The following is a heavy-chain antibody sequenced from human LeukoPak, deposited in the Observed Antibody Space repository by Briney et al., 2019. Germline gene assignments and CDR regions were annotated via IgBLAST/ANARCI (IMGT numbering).Heavy chain of an antibody. Sequence: PGGSLRLSCAASGFTFSSYAMHWVRQAPGKGLEWVAVISYDGSNKYYADSVKGRFTISRDNSKNTLYLQMNSLRAEDTAVYYCARKSAPTATTPFDYWGQGTLVTVSS. CDR3: ARKSAPTATTPFDY. V-gene: IGHV3-30*04. J-gene: IGHJ4*02. CDR1: GFTFSSYA. D-gene: IGHD4-11*01. CDR2: ISYDGSNK.